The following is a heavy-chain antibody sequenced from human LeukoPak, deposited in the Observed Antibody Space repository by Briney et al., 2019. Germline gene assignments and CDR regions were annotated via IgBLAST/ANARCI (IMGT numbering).Heavy chain of an antibody. Sequence: SETLSLTCTVSGDSISTFYWSWIRQPAGKGLEWIGRIHPSGVTHYNPSLESRVTMSADTSKSQFSLKLSSVTAADTAVYYCARNIEGGSKDWFDPWGQGTLVTVSS. J-gene: IGHJ5*02. CDR2: IHPSGVT. CDR1: GDSISTFY. CDR3: ARNIEGGSKDWFDP. V-gene: IGHV4-4*07. D-gene: IGHD2-15*01.